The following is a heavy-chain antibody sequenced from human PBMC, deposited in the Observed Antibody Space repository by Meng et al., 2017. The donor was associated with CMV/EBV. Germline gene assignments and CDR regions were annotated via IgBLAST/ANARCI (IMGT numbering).Heavy chain of an antibody. D-gene: IGHD4-17*01. Sequence: GGSLRLSCAASGFTFSSYAMHWVRQAPGKGLEWVAVISYDGSNKYYADSVKGRFTISRDNSKNTLYLQMNSLRAEDTAVYYCARDQGEDGDYAEVADWGQGTLVTVSS. CDR1: GFTFSSYA. V-gene: IGHV3-30*04. CDR3: ARDQGEDGDYAEVAD. CDR2: ISYDGSNK. J-gene: IGHJ4*02.